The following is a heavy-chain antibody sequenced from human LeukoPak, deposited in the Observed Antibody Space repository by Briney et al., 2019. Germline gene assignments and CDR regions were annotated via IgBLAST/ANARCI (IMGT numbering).Heavy chain of an antibody. V-gene: IGHV3-48*03. D-gene: IGHD2-2*01. Sequence: PGRSLRLSCAASGLALSSYAMSWGCHAPGEGLGWGSYISTSGRTTFYADSVKGRFTISTKNAKNSLHLHMNRLRAEDTAVYYCAKGYDFAANGDYWGQGTLVTVSS. CDR1: GLALSSYA. CDR3: AKGYDFAANGDY. CDR2: ISTSGRTT. J-gene: IGHJ4*02.